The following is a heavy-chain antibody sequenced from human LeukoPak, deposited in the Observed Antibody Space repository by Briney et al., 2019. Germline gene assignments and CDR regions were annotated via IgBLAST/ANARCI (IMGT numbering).Heavy chain of an antibody. CDR3: ARRYCSSTSCYRDYYGMDV. CDR1: GYSFTSYW. D-gene: IGHD2-2*02. V-gene: IGHV5-51*01. Sequence: GESLKISCKGSGYSFTSYWIGWVRQIPGKGLEWMGIIYPGDSDTRYSPSFQGQVTISADKSISTAYLQWSSLKASDTAMYYCARRYCSSTSCYRDYYGMDVWGQGTTVTVSS. J-gene: IGHJ6*02. CDR2: IYPGDSDT.